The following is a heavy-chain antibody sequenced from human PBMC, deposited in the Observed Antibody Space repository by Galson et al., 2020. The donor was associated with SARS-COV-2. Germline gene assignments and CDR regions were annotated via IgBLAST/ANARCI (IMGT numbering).Heavy chain of an antibody. D-gene: IGHD5-12*01. Sequence: SGPTLVKPTQTLTLTCTFSGFSLTTSGMGVTWIRQPPGKALEWLALIDWDNAKYYRTSLKTRLTISGDTSKNQVFLTMTNMDPADTATYYCARMADGYGGYDYGSSPFDYWGQGTLVTVSS. J-gene: IGHJ4*02. CDR1: GFSLTTSGMG. V-gene: IGHV2-70*01. CDR3: ARMADGYGGYDYGSSPFDY. CDR2: IDWDNAK.